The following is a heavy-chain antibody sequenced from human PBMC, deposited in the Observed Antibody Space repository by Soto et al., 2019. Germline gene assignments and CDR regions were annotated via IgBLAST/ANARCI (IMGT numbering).Heavy chain of an antibody. Sequence: SETLSLTCAVSGGSISSSNWWSWVRQPPGKGLEWIGEIYHSGSTNYNPSLKSRVTISVDKSKNQFSLKLSSVTAADTAVYYCARDGVGSYYENWFDPWGQGTLVTVSS. CDR3: ARDGVGSYYENWFDP. V-gene: IGHV4-4*02. CDR2: IYHSGST. D-gene: IGHD1-26*01. CDR1: GGSISSSNW. J-gene: IGHJ5*02.